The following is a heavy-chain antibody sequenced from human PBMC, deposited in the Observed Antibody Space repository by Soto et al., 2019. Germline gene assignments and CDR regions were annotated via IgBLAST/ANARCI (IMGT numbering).Heavy chain of an antibody. CDR3: ARCLNSIAARLVYYYYYYGMDV. Sequence: PSETLSLTCAVSGASFNDHSWNCIRQPPGKGLECIGKIHHSAGTEYNPSLESRVNISADTYENQFSLKLSSVTAADTAVYYCARCLNSIAARLVYYYYYYGMDVWGQGNTV. CDR2: IHHSAGT. D-gene: IGHD6-6*01. J-gene: IGHJ6*02. CDR1: GASFNDHS. V-gene: IGHV4-34*01.